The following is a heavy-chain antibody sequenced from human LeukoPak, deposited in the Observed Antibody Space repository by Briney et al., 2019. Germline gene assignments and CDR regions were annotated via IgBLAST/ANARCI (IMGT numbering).Heavy chain of an antibody. CDR1: GFTFSSYS. CDR2: ISWNGGTI. D-gene: IGHD6-13*01. CDR3: AREHSSSWYGYYYYYMDV. J-gene: IGHJ6*03. V-gene: IGHV3-48*04. Sequence: PGGSLRLSCAASGFTFSSYSMNWVRQAPGKGLEWVSGISWNGGTIGYADSVKGRFTISRDNAKNSLYLQMNSLRAEDTAVYYCAREHSSSWYGYYYYYMDVWGKGTTVAVSS.